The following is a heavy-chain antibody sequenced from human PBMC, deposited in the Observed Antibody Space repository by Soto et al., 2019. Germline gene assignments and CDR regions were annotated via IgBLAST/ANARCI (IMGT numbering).Heavy chain of an antibody. Sequence: GGSLRLSCAASGFTFSSYAMSWVRQAPGKGLEWVSAISGSGGSTYYADSVEGRFTISRDNSKNTLYLQMNSLRAEDTAVYYCAKDNPQDWNYYYYGMDVWGQGTTVTVSS. CDR3: AKDNPQDWNYYYYGMDV. CDR1: GFTFSSYA. J-gene: IGHJ6*02. D-gene: IGHD1-1*01. CDR2: ISGSGGST. V-gene: IGHV3-23*01.